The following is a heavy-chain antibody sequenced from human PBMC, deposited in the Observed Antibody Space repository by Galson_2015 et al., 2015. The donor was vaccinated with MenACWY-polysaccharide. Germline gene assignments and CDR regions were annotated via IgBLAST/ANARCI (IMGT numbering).Heavy chain of an antibody. CDR3: ATGPSGYYGFDS. CDR2: ISSSSSTI. J-gene: IGHJ4*02. V-gene: IGHV3-48*02. Sequence: SLRLSCAASGFSFSTYSMNWVRQVPGKGLEWASYISSSSSTIYYADSVKGRFTISRDNAKNSLYLQMNSLSDEDTAVYYCATGPSGYYGFDSWGQGTLVTVSS. CDR1: GFSFSTYS. D-gene: IGHD3-22*01.